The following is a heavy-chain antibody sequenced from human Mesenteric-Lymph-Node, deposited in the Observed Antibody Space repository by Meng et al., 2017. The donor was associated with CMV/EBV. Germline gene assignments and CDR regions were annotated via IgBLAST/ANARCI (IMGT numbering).Heavy chain of an antibody. V-gene: IGHV1-58*01. CDR3: AADRVQEYAFDI. D-gene: IGHD3-10*01. CDR2: IVVGSGNT. J-gene: IGHJ3*02. Sequence: SVKVSCKASGFTFTSSAVQWVRQARGQRLEWIGWIVVGSGNTNYAQKLQERVTITREMSTSTAYMELSSLRSEDTAVYYCAADRVQEYAFDIWGQGTMVTVSS. CDR1: GFTFTSSA.